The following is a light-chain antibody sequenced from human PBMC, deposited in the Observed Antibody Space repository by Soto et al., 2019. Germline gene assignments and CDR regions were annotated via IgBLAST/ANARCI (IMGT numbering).Light chain of an antibody. J-gene: IGKJ4*01. Sequence: DIQMTQSPSSLSASVGDRVTITCRASQTISTYLNWYQQKAGKAPQLLIYAASTLKSGVPSRFRGSGSGTDFTLTINSLQLEDFAIYYCQQSNSDPTFGGGTKVEIK. CDR2: AAS. CDR3: QQSNSDPT. V-gene: IGKV1-39*01. CDR1: QTISTY.